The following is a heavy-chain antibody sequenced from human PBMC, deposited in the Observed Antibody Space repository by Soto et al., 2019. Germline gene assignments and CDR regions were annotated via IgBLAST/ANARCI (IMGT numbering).Heavy chain of an antibody. Sequence: GGSLRLSCAASGFTFSSYGMHWVRQAPGKGLEWVAVISYGGSNKYYADSVKGRFTISRDNSKNTPYLQMNSLRAEDTAVYYCAKDTVYYDFWSGYYTGSDYYYGMDVWGQGTTVTVSS. D-gene: IGHD3-3*01. V-gene: IGHV3-30*18. J-gene: IGHJ6*02. CDR3: AKDTVYYDFWSGYYTGSDYYYGMDV. CDR2: ISYGGSNK. CDR1: GFTFSSYG.